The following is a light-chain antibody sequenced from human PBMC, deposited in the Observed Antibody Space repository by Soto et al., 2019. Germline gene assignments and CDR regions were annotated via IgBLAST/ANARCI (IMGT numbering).Light chain of an antibody. CDR2: DAS. V-gene: IGKV1-5*01. J-gene: IGKJ1*01. CDR1: QSLNTR. Sequence: DIQLTQSPSTLSASVGDRVTLTFRASQSLNTRLAWYQQRPGKAPKLLIYDASTLESGVPSRFSGGGSGTEFTLTIINLQPDDLATYICQQYKSYSTFGRGTKVDNK. CDR3: QQYKSYST.